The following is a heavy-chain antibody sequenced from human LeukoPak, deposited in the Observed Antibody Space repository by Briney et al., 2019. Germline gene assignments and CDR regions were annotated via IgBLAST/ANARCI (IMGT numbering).Heavy chain of an antibody. CDR3: VKGGIYCSSTSCYAGTAEYFQH. V-gene: IGHV3-64D*06. D-gene: IGHD2-2*01. Sequence: PGGSLRLSCSASGFTFSSYAMQWVRQAAGKGLEYVSAISSIGCSTYYADSVKGRFTISRNNSKNTVYLQMTSLKAEDTAVYDCVKGGIYCSSTSCYAGTAEYFQHWGQGTLVTVSS. J-gene: IGHJ1*01. CDR1: GFTFSSYA. CDR2: ISSIGCST.